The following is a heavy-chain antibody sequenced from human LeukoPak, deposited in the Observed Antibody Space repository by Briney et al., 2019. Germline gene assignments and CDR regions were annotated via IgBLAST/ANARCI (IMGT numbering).Heavy chain of an antibody. CDR2: ISWNSGSI. Sequence: GGSLRLSCAVSGFTFDDYAMHWVRQAPGKGLEWVSGISWNSGSIDYADSVKGRFTISRDNAKNSLFLQMNSLRAEDTALYYCAKGASIAVAGTLDYWGQGTLVTVSS. D-gene: IGHD6-19*01. V-gene: IGHV3-9*01. J-gene: IGHJ4*02. CDR1: GFTFDDYA. CDR3: AKGASIAVAGTLDY.